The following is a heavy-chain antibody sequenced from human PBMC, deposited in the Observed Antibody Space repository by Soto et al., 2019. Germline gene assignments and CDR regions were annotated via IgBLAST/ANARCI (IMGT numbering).Heavy chain of an antibody. Sequence: QVQLVESGGGVVQPGRSLRLSCAASRFTFSSYAMDWVRQAPGKGLEWVAVISYDGSNKYYADSVKGRFTISRDNSKNTLYLQMNSLRAEDTAVYYCAQGWGAAAADPPFDYWGQGTLVTVSS. CDR2: ISYDGSNK. V-gene: IGHV3-30-3*01. CDR3: AQGWGAAAADPPFDY. D-gene: IGHD6-13*01. CDR1: RFTFSSYA. J-gene: IGHJ4*02.